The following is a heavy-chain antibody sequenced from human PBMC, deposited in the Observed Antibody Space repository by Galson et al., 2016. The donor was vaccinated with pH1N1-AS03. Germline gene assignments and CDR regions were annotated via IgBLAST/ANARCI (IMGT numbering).Heavy chain of an antibody. CDR3: AGSPGYCSAGSCSDQGYFDY. CDR2: IDWNSGTI. V-gene: IGHV3-9*01. CDR1: GFTFDDSA. J-gene: IGHJ4*02. Sequence: SLRLSCAGSGFTFDDSAMHWVRQAPGKGLEWVSGIDWNSGTIDYTDSVKGRFTISRDNAKNSLYLQMNSLRAEDTALYYCAGSPGYCSAGSCSDQGYFDYWGPGTLVTVSS. D-gene: IGHD2-15*01.